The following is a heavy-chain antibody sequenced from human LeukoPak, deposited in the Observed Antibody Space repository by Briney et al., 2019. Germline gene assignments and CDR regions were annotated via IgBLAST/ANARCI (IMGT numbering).Heavy chain of an antibody. V-gene: IGHV4-34*01. J-gene: IGHJ1*01. CDR2: INHSGST. CDR3: ARPKGYYGSGNQYFQH. Sequence: GSLRLSCAASGFTFSSYSMNWIRQPPGKGLEWIGEINHSGSTNYNPSLKSRVTISVDTSKNQFSLKLNSVTAADTAVYYCARPKGYYGSGNQYFQHWGQGTLVTVSS. CDR1: GFTFSSYS. D-gene: IGHD3-10*01.